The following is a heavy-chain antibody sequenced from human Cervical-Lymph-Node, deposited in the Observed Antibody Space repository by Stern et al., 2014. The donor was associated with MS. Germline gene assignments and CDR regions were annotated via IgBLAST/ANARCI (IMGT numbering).Heavy chain of an antibody. V-gene: IGHV2-5*02. D-gene: IGHD1-26*01. CDR1: GFSLSTGGVG. Sequence: QVTLKESGRTLIKPTQTLTLTCTFSGFSLSTGGVGVGWIRPPPGKALEWLVLTFWDDDKRYNQSLKSRLSITKDTSKNQVVLTMTNTDPVDTATYYCARRPQKSAVGATLFDFWGQGTLVAVSS. CDR2: TFWDDDK. CDR3: ARRPQKSAVGATLFDF. J-gene: IGHJ4*02.